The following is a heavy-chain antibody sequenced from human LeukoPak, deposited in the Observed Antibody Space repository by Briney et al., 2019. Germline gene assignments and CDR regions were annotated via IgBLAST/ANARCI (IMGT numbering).Heavy chain of an antibody. Sequence: GGSLRLSCAASGFTVSSNYMSWVRQAPGKGLEWVSVIYSGGSTYYAESVKGRFTISRDNSKNTLYLQMNSLRVEDTAVYYCARVGAFVVMYFDHWGQGTLVTVSS. D-gene: IGHD3-3*02. V-gene: IGHV3-66*01. CDR1: GFTVSSNY. CDR2: IYSGGST. J-gene: IGHJ4*02. CDR3: ARVGAFVVMYFDH.